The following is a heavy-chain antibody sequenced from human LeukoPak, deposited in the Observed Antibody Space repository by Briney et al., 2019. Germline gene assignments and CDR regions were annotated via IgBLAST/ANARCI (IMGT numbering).Heavy chain of an antibody. D-gene: IGHD3-16*01. V-gene: IGHV4-59*01. Sequence: PSETLSLTCTVSGGSLSRYYWSWIRQPPGTGLEWIGYIYYSGSNNYNPSLKSRVTISVDTSKNQFSLKLSSVTAADTAVYYCARDGVLGGLFVWDYWGQGTLVTVSS. CDR3: ARDGVLGGLFVWDY. CDR2: IYYSGSN. CDR1: GGSLSRYY. J-gene: IGHJ4*02.